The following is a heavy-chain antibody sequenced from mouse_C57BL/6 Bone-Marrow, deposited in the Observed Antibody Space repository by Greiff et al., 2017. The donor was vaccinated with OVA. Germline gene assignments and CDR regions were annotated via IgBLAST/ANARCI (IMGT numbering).Heavy chain of an antibody. Sequence: QVQLQQSDAELVKPGASVKISCKVSGYTFTDHTIHWMKQRPEQGLEWIGYIYPRDGSTKYNAKFKGKATLTADKSSSTAYMQLNSLTSEDAAVYFCARRLITTVVVDYFDYWGQGTTLTVSS. J-gene: IGHJ2*01. CDR3: ARRLITTVVVDYFDY. CDR1: GYTFTDHT. V-gene: IGHV1-78*01. CDR2: IYPRDGST. D-gene: IGHD1-1*01.